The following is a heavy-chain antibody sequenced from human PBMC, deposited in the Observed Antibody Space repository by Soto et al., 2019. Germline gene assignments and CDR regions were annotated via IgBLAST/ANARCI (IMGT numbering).Heavy chain of an antibody. D-gene: IGHD2-8*01. CDR2: VKHDGNT. J-gene: IGHJ4*02. V-gene: IGHV4-34*02. CDR3: ARGTVFMWYAVLDY. Sequence: QVLLQQWGAGLLKPSETLSLTCAVLGGSFNDLYWTWIRQSPGKGLEWIGEVKHDGNTNYSPSLESRLSISVDTSNNRFSLKLRSVTAADTAVYYCARGTVFMWYAVLDYWGQGALVTVSS. CDR1: GGSFNDLY.